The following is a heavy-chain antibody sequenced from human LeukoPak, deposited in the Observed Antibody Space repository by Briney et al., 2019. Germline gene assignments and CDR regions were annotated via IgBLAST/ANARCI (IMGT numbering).Heavy chain of an antibody. J-gene: IGHJ4*02. V-gene: IGHV4-34*01. CDR2: INHSGST. CDR1: GGSFSGYY. CDR3: AREGYYYDSSGYYYPPDY. D-gene: IGHD3-22*01. Sequence: KPSETLSLTCAVYGGSFSGYYWSWIRQPPGKGLEWIGEINHSGSTNYNPSLKSRVTISVDTSKNQFSLKLSSVTAADTAVYYCAREGYYYDSSGYYYPPDYWGQGTLVTVSS.